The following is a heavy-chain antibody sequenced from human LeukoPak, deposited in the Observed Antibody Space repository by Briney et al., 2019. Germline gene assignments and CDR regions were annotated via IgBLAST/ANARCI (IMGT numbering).Heavy chain of an antibody. CDR3: ARIYSRGFDY. D-gene: IGHD5-18*01. Sequence: SETLSLTCTVSGVSVSSGSYYWSWIRQPPGKGLECIGYIYYSGSANYNPSLKSRVTISLDTSKNQFSLKLSFVTAADTAVYYCARIYSRGFDYWGQGTLVTVSS. V-gene: IGHV4-61*01. J-gene: IGHJ4*02. CDR2: IYYSGSA. CDR1: GVSVSSGSYY.